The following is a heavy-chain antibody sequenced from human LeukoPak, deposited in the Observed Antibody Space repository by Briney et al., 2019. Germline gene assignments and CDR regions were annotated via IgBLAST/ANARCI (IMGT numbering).Heavy chain of an antibody. V-gene: IGHV4-4*07. CDR2: IYTSGST. Sequence: PSETLSLTCTVSGGFISTYYWSWIRQPAGKGLEWIGRIYTSGSTNYNPSLKSRVTMSVDTSKNQFSLKLSSVTAADTAVYYCARGTPGIAAAGRFDYWGQGTLVTVSS. CDR3: ARGTPGIAAAGRFDY. CDR1: GGFISTYY. J-gene: IGHJ4*02. D-gene: IGHD6-13*01.